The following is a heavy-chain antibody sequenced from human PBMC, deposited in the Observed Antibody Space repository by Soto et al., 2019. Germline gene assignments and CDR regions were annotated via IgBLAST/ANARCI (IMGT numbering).Heavy chain of an antibody. D-gene: IGHD6-13*01. V-gene: IGHV2-5*02. CDR2: IYWDDDK. Sequence: QITLKESGPTLMKPTQTLTLTFSFSGFSLSTGGVGVGWIRQPPGKALEWLALIYWDDDKRHSTSLQSRLTNTKDTSKNHAVLTMTNMDAVDTATYYCAHINSSNWYVIQDWCQGTLVTVSS. J-gene: IGHJ4*02. CDR1: GFSLSTGGVG. CDR3: AHINSSNWYVIQD.